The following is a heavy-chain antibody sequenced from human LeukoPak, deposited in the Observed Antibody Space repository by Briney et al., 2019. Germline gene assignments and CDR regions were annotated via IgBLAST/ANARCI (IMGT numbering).Heavy chain of an antibody. CDR1: GYTFTSYY. V-gene: IGHV1-46*01. CDR2: INHSGGST. CDR3: ARWGIAAAGTPPKYYYYGMDV. Sequence: ASVKVSCKASGYTFTSYYMHWVRQAPGQGLEWMGIINHSGGSTSYAQKFQGRVTMTRDTSTSTVYMELSSLRSEDTAVYYCARWGIAAAGTPPKYYYYGMDVWGQGTTVTVSS. D-gene: IGHD6-13*01. J-gene: IGHJ6*02.